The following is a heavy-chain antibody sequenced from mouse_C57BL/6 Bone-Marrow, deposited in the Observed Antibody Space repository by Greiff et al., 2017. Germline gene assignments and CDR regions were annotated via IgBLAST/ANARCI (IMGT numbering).Heavy chain of an antibody. CDR2: IYPGSGST. D-gene: IGHD2-2*01. CDR1: GYTFTSYW. J-gene: IGHJ4*01. Sequence: QVQLKQPGAELVKPGASVKMSCKASGYTFTSYWITWVKQRPGQGLEWIGDIYPGSGSTNYNEQFKSKATLTVDTSSSTAYMQLSSLTSEDSAVYYCAREGGLLWLRRGYAMDYWGQGTSVTVSS. V-gene: IGHV1-55*01. CDR3: AREGGLLWLRRGYAMDY.